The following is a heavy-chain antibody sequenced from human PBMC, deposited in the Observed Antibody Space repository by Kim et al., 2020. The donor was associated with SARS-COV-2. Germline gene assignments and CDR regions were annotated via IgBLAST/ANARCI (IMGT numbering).Heavy chain of an antibody. J-gene: IGHJ4*02. CDR1: GFTFSSYG. Sequence: GSLRLSCAASGFTFSSYGMHWVRQAPGKGLEWVAVIWYDGSNKYYADSVKGRFTISRDNSKNTLYLQMNSLRAEDTAVYYCAKDYGIAAAGTFAFDYWGQGTLVTVSS. CDR3: AKDYGIAAAGTFAFDY. V-gene: IGHV3-33*06. D-gene: IGHD6-13*01. CDR2: IWYDGSNK.